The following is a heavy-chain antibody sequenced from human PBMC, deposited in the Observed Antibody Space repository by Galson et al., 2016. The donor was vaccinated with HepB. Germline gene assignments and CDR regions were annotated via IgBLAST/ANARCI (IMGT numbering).Heavy chain of an antibody. V-gene: IGHV3-74*01. CDR3: ASHCSGGSCYRHDAFDT. D-gene: IGHD2-15*01. CDR2: INSDGSRT. Sequence: SLRLSCAASGFTFSTYWMHWVRQAPGKGLVWVSRINSDGSRTSYADSVKGRFTISRDNAKNTLYLQMNSLRAEDTAVYYCASHCSGGSCYRHDAFDTWGQGTMVTVSS. CDR1: GFTFSTYW. J-gene: IGHJ3*02.